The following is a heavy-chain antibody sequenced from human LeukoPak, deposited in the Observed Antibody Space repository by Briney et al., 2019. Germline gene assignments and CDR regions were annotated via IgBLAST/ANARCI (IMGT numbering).Heavy chain of an antibody. CDR1: GASISSYY. CDR2: IYTSGST. D-gene: IGHD3-22*01. J-gene: IGHJ3*02. CDR3: ARDFYDTSTYYYVDAFDI. V-gene: IGHV4-4*07. Sequence: SETLSLTCTVSGASISSYYWSWIRQPAGKGLEWIGRIYTSGSTNYNPSLKSRVTMSVDTSKNQFSLKLSSVTAADTAVYYCARDFYDTSTYYYVDAFDIWGQGTMVTVSS.